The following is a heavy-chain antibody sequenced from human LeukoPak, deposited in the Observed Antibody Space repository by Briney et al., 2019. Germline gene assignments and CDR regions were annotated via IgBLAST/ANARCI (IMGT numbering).Heavy chain of an antibody. CDR3: AREMFYGSYYYYYFDY. Sequence: ASVKVSCKASGYTFSNYYMRWVRQAPGQGLEWMGIINPIGGLTSYAQEFQGRVTMTRDMSTSTAYMELRSLRSDDTAVYYCAREMFYGSYYYYYFDYWGQGTLVTVSS. J-gene: IGHJ4*02. CDR2: INPIGGLT. CDR1: GYTFSNYY. D-gene: IGHD1-26*01. V-gene: IGHV1-46*01.